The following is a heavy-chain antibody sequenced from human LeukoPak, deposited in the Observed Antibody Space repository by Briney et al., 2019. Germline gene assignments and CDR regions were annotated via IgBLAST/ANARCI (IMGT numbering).Heavy chain of an antibody. CDR3: AKGHYYDSSGYYSY. CDR2: ISGSGGST. J-gene: IGHJ4*02. D-gene: IGHD3-22*01. CDR1: GFTFSSYG. V-gene: IGHV3-23*01. Sequence: GRPLRLSCAAPGFTFSSYGMHWVRQAPGKGLEWVSAISGSGGSTYYADSVKGRFTISRDNSKNTLYLQMNSLRAEDTAVYCCAKGHYYDSSGYYSYWGQGTLVTVSS.